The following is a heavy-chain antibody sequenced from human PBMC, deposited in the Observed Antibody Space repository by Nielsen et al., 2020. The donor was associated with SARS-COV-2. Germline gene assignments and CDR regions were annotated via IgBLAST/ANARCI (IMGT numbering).Heavy chain of an antibody. Sequence: GGSLRLSCAASGFTFDDYAMSWVRQAPGKGLEWVSAISGSGGSTYYADSVKGRFTISRDNSKNTLYLQMNSLRAEDTAVYHCAKGVSPGRYPADCWGQGTLVTVSS. CDR1: GFTFDDYA. J-gene: IGHJ4*02. CDR2: ISGSGGST. D-gene: IGHD3-16*02. V-gene: IGHV3-23*01. CDR3: AKGVSPGRYPADC.